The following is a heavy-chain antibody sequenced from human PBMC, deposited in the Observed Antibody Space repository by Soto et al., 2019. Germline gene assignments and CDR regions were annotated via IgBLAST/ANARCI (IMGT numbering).Heavy chain of an antibody. Sequence: PVGLLRLCCAASGFTFIGFGSHWVSKAPGKGLEWVAVISYDGSNKYYADSVKGRFTISRDNSKNTLYLQMNSLRAEDTAVYYCARPFSDYYYDSSGSDYWCQGTLVTVS. CDR3: ARPFSDYYYDSSGSDY. CDR2: ISYDGSNK. V-gene: IGHV3-30*03. J-gene: IGHJ4*02. CDR1: GFTFIGFG. D-gene: IGHD3-22*01.